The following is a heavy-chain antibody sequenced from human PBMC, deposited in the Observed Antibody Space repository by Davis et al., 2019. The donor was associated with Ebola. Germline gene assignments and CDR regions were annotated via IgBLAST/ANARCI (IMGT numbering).Heavy chain of an antibody. CDR3: AKLGVYDTYYFDY. D-gene: IGHD3-9*01. CDR1: GFTFSAVSGLPFSNYW. Sequence: GGSLRLSCAASGFTFSAVSGLPFSNYWMSWVRQAPGKGLEWVAHIKQDGSETYYADSVKGRFTISRDNSKNTLYLQMNSLRAEDTAVYYCAKLGVYDTYYFDYWGQGTLVTVSS. V-gene: IGHV3-7*01. J-gene: IGHJ4*02. CDR2: IKQDGSET.